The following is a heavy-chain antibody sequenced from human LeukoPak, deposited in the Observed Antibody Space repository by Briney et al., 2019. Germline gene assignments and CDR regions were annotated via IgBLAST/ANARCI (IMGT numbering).Heavy chain of an antibody. D-gene: IGHD3-22*01. CDR2: INPNSGGT. CDR3: GQYYYDSSGYYDAFDI. Sequence: GASXKVSCKASGYTFTCYYMHWVRQAPGQGLEWMGRINPNSGGTNYAQKFQARLTMTRDTSISTAYMELSRLRSDDTAVYYCGQYYYDSSGYYDAFDIWGQGTMVTVSS. V-gene: IGHV1-2*06. J-gene: IGHJ3*02. CDR1: GYTFTCYY.